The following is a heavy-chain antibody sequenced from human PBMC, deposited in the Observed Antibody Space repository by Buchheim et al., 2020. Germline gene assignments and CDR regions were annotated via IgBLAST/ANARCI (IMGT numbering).Heavy chain of an antibody. J-gene: IGHJ4*02. V-gene: IGHV4-4*02. CDR1: GASMYSNNW. Sequence: QVQLQESGPGLVKPSGTLSLTCTVSGASMYSNNWWTWVRQAPGKGLEWIGEIFHTGSTAYNPSLKRRVAISVDKSKNQFSLKVTSVTAADTAVYYCAKGTSGTFFYWGQGTL. CDR3: AKGTSGTFFY. D-gene: IGHD3-3*02. CDR2: IFHTGST.